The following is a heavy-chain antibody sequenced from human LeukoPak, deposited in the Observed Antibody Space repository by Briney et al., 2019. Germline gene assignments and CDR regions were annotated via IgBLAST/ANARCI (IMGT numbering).Heavy chain of an antibody. CDR1: GFTSSSYV. V-gene: IGHV3-23*01. D-gene: IGHD6-13*01. Sequence: GGSLRLSCAHSGFTSSSYVLSGVRQAPGKGLEWVSAVSGSGVNTYNADSVKGRFTISRDNSKNTMYLQMNSLRAEDTAVYYCAKEGGSSWYDYWAQGTLVTVSS. CDR2: VSGSGVNT. CDR3: AKEGGSSWYDY. J-gene: IGHJ4*02.